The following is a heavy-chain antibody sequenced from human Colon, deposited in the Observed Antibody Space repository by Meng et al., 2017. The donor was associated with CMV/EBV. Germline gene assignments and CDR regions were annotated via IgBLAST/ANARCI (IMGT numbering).Heavy chain of an antibody. Sequence: QGQLVQSGSAVNEPGSSVKVSRKASGGTFQTSSLNWVRQAPGQGLGWMGEIIPMFGSPSYSQKFRGRVTITADELEVNSLRSEDTAVYYCARGKQAGFDLWGQGTLVTVSS. D-gene: IGHD6-13*01. J-gene: IGHJ5*02. V-gene: IGHV1-69*12. CDR3: ARGKQAGFDL. CDR1: GGTFQTSS. CDR2: IIPMFGSP.